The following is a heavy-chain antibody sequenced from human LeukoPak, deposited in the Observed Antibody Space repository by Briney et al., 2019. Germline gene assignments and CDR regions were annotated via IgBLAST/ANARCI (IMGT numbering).Heavy chain of an antibody. CDR2: IKPDGTTK. CDR1: GFPFSSYS. Sequence: PGGSLRLSCAAPGFPFSSYSMTWVRQAPGKGLEWVANIKPDGTTKFYVDSVKGRFTISRDNALNSLYLQMNTLRAEDTAVYYCAKGDNIVVVPAGVDCWGQGTLVTVSS. V-gene: IGHV3-7*03. D-gene: IGHD2-2*01. CDR3: AKGDNIVVVPAGVDC. J-gene: IGHJ4*02.